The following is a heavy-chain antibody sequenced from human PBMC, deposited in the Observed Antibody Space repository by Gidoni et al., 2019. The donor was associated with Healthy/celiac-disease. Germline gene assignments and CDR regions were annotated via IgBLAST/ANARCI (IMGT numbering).Heavy chain of an antibody. Sequence: EVQLVQSGAEVKKPGESLKISCKGSGYSFTSYWIGWVRQMPGKGLEWMGIIYPGDSDTRYSPSFQGQVTISADKSISTAYLQWSSLKASDTAMYYCARLTSVEPEIAARLRHWFDPWGQGTLVTVSS. CDR1: GYSFTSYW. V-gene: IGHV5-51*03. D-gene: IGHD6-6*01. J-gene: IGHJ5*02. CDR2: IYPGDSDT. CDR3: ARLTSVEPEIAARLRHWFDP.